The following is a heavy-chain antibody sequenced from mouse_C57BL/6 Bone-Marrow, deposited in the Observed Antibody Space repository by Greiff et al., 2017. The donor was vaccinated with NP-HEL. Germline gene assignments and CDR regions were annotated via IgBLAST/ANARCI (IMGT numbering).Heavy chain of an antibody. V-gene: IGHV5-17*01. CDR2: ISSGSSTI. Sequence: EVMLVESGGGLVKPGGSLKLSCAASGFTFSDYGMHWVRQAPEKGLEWVAYISSGSSTIYYADTVKGRFTISRDNAKNTLFLQMTSLRSEDTAMYYCAREGIYYGNYAFFDYWGQGTTLTVSS. CDR1: GFTFSDYG. D-gene: IGHD2-1*01. J-gene: IGHJ2*01. CDR3: AREGIYYGNYAFFDY.